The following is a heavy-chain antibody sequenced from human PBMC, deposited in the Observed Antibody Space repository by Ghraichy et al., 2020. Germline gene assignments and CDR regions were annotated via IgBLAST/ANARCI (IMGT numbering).Heavy chain of an antibody. CDR2: ISWDSSMV. CDR1: GFSFDDYA. V-gene: IGHV3-43*02. Sequence: GGSLRLSCAASGFSFDDYAMHWVRQASGKGLEWVALISWDSSMVYYAESVRGRFTISRDNSNKSLYLQMSSLRTEDTAVYYCTKEWQISNSSYHFDGLAIWGQGTQVTV. CDR3: TKEWQISNSSYHFDGLAI. J-gene: IGHJ4*03. D-gene: IGHD2-21*01.